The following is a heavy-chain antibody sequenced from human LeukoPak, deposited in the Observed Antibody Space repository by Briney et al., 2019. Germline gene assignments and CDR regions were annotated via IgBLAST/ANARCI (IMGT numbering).Heavy chain of an antibody. CDR1: GYKFIDDY. V-gene: IGHV1-2*02. J-gene: IGHJ4*02. CDR3: PTAEAYTSWWKV. Sequence: GASVKVSFKASGYKFIDDYMHWVRQAPGQGLEFMGWINPDSGFTNYAQKFKGRVTMTRDTSISTAYLEVRSLTSDDTAVYCAPTAEAYTSWWKVWGQGTLVTVSS. D-gene: IGHD3-16*01. CDR2: INPDSGFT.